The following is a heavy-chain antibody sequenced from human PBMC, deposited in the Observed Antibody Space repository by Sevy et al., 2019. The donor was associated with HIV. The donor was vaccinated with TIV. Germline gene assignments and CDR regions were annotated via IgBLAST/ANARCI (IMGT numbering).Heavy chain of an antibody. CDR1: GFTLSSYG. D-gene: IGHD6-6*01. Sequence: GGSLRLSCAASGFTLSSYGMHWVRQAPGKGLEWVAVISHDGSDKYYAYSVKGRFTISRDNSKNTLYLQMNSLRAEDTAVYYCAKEGSRLGYSSSRFDYWGQGTLVTVSS. V-gene: IGHV3-30*18. J-gene: IGHJ4*02. CDR3: AKEGSRLGYSSSRFDY. CDR2: ISHDGSDK.